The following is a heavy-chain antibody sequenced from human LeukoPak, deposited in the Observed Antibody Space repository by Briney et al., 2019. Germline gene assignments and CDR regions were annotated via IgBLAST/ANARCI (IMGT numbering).Heavy chain of an antibody. D-gene: IGHD3-22*01. CDR3: AREGRGFYGDFDY. V-gene: IGHV3-11*01. J-gene: IGHJ4*02. Sequence: GGSLRPSCSASGFTFSDYDMNWIRQAPGKGLEWISYIRSDGSTIYDADSVRGRFTVSRDNAKNSLYLQMNSLRAEDTAVYYCAREGRGFYGDFDYWGQGILVTVSS. CDR2: IRSDGSTI. CDR1: GFTFSDYD.